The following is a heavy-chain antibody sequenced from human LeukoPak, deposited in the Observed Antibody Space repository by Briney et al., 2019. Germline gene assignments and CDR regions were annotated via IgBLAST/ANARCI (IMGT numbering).Heavy chain of an antibody. CDR3: ARVIRYFGALDY. CDR2: IWYDGSNK. V-gene: IGHV3-33*01. CDR1: GSKVFTHG. D-gene: IGHD3-10*01. Sequence: QPGRSLTLSCAPSGSKVFTHGMHWVRQAPGKGLEWVAVIWYDGSNKYYADSVKGRFTISRDNSKSTLSLQMNSLRAEDTAVYYCARVIRYFGALDYWGQGILVTVSS. J-gene: IGHJ4*02.